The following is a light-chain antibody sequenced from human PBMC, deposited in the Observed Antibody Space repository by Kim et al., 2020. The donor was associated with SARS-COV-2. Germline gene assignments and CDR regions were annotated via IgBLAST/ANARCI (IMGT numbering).Light chain of an antibody. Sequence: ASVGDGVTLTCRASQDIKNHLGWYQQKPGKAPKRLIYAASSLQSGVPSRFSGSGSGTEFTLTISSLQPEDFATYYCLQHSTFPITFGQGTRLEIK. CDR1: QDIKNH. J-gene: IGKJ5*01. CDR3: LQHSTFPIT. CDR2: AAS. V-gene: IGKV1-17*01.